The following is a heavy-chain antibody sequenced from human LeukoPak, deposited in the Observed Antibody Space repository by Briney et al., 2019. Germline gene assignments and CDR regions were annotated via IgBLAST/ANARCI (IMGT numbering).Heavy chain of an antibody. D-gene: IGHD6-19*01. CDR1: GGSFSSYY. Sequence: SETLSLTCAVYGGSFSSYYWSWIRQPPGKGLEWIGEINHSGSTNYNPSLKSRVTISVDTSKNQFSLKLSSVTAADTAVYYCARPGGWSGRDAFDIWGQGTMVTVSS. CDR3: ARPGGWSGRDAFDI. V-gene: IGHV4-34*01. J-gene: IGHJ3*02. CDR2: INHSGST.